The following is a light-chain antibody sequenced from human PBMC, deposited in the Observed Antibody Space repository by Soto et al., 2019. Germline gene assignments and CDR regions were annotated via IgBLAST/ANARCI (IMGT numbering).Light chain of an antibody. CDR1: QSLLHSNGYNY. Sequence: VMTQSPLSLPVTPGEPASISCRSIQSLLHSNGYNYLDWYLQKPGQSPQLLIYLGSNRASGVPDRFSGSGSGTDFTLKISRVEAEDVGVYYCMQPLQSWTFGQGTRLEI. V-gene: IGKV2-28*01. J-gene: IGKJ5*01. CDR3: MQPLQSWT. CDR2: LGS.